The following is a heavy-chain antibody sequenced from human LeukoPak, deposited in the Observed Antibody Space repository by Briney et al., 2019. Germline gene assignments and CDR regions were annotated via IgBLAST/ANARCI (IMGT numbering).Heavy chain of an antibody. CDR3: ARVLRYSSSWHQADY. J-gene: IGHJ4*02. CDR1: GFTLSSYS. D-gene: IGHD6-13*01. CDR2: ISSSSSSI. V-gene: IGHV3-48*04. Sequence: GGSLRLSCAASGFTLSSYSMNWVRQAPGKGLEWVSYISSSSSSIYYADSVKGRFTISRDNAKNSLYLQMSSLRAEDTAVYYCARVLRYSSSWHQADYWGQGSLVTVSS.